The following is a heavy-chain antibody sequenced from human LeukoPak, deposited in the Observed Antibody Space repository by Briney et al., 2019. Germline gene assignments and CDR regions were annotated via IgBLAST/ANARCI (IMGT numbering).Heavy chain of an antibody. D-gene: IGHD2-15*01. Sequence: PSQTLSLTCTVSGGSISSGGYYWSWIRQHLGKGLEWIGYIYYSGNTYYTPSLKSRVTMSVDTSKNQFSLNLSSVTAADTAVYYCARRLPSIAALDYWGQGILVTVSS. J-gene: IGHJ4*02. V-gene: IGHV4-31*03. CDR3: ARRLPSIAALDY. CDR2: IYYSGNT. CDR1: GGSISSGGYY.